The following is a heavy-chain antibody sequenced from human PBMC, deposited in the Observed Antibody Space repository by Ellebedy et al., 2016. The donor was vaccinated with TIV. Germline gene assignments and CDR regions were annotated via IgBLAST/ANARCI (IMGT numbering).Heavy chain of an antibody. J-gene: IGHJ6*02. D-gene: IGHD3-3*01. Sequence: ASVKVSCKASGYTFTGYHIHWVRQAPGQGLEWMGWINPNSGGTNYSQKFQGRVTITRDTSASTAYMELSSLRSEDTAVYYCARERITIFGVVMYYYGMDVWGQGTTVTVSS. CDR3: ARERITIFGVVMYYYGMDV. V-gene: IGHV1-2*02. CDR1: GYTFTGYH. CDR2: INPNSGGT.